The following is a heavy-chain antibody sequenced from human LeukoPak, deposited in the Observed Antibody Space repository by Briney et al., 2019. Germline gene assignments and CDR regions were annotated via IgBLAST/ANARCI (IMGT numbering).Heavy chain of an antibody. CDR2: IYHSGST. D-gene: IGHD3-16*02. Sequence: SETLSLTCSVSDDSITMYYWTWIRQPPGKGLEWIGSIYHSGSTFYNPSLKSRVTISVDTSKNQFSLKLSSVTAADTAVYYCARAPFTFGGVIDTAGGYYFDYWGQGTLVTVSS. V-gene: IGHV4-38-2*02. CDR1: DDSITMYY. J-gene: IGHJ4*02. CDR3: ARAPFTFGGVIDTAGGYYFDY.